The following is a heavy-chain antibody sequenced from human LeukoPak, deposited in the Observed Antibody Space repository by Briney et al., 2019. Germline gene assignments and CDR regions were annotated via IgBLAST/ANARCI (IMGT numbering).Heavy chain of an antibody. CDR2: ISYDGSNK. Sequence: GGSLRLSCAASGFTFRAYAIHWVRRAPGQGLEWVAVISYDGSNKYSADSVKGRFTISRDNSENTVYLQVNSLRAEDTAVYYCARDAQDYFDSSASFDYWGQGTLVTVSS. D-gene: IGHD3-22*01. CDR1: GFTFRAYA. CDR3: ARDAQDYFDSSASFDY. V-gene: IGHV3-30*04. J-gene: IGHJ4*02.